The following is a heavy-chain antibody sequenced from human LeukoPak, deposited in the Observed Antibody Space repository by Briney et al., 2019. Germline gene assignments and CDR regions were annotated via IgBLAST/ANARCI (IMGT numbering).Heavy chain of an antibody. Sequence: GGSLRLSCAASEFIFSDYDMHWARQAPGKGLEGVALIRYDGRSEYYSGYMQGRFTISRDNSKNNLFLNMNNLGPEDTAVYFCARTRLGTSTSFYFDLWGQGTLVTVSS. CDR3: ARTRLGTSTSFYFDL. CDR2: IRYDGRSE. CDR1: EFIFSDYD. D-gene: IGHD1-26*01. V-gene: IGHV3-30*02. J-gene: IGHJ4*02.